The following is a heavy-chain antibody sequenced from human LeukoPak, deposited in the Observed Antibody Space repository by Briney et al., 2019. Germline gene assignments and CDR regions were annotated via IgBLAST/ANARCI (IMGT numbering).Heavy chain of an antibody. V-gene: IGHV3-23*01. D-gene: IGHD2-2*01. CDR2: ISGSGGST. Sequence: GGSLRLSCAASGFTFSSYAMSWVRQAPGKGLEWVSAISGSGGSTYYADSVKGRFTISRANSKNTLYLQMNSLRAEDTAVYYCAKSLVPQDYFDYWGQGTLVTVSS. CDR1: GFTFSSYA. J-gene: IGHJ4*02. CDR3: AKSLVPQDYFDY.